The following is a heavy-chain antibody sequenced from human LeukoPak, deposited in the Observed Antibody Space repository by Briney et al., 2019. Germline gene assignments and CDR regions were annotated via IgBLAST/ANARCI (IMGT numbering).Heavy chain of an antibody. CDR2: ISGSGGST. CDR3: AKAATKVTLVSVDY. D-gene: IGHD4-17*01. J-gene: IGHJ4*02. CDR1: GFTFSSYA. V-gene: IGHV3-23*01. Sequence: GGSLRLSCAASGFTFSSYAMSWVRQAPGKGLEWVSTISGSGGSTYYADSVKGRFTISRDNSKNTLYLQMNSLRAEDTAVYYCAKAATKVTLVSVDYWGQGTLVTVSS.